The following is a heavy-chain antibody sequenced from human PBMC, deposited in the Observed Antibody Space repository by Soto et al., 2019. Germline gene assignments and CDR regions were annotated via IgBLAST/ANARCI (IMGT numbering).Heavy chain of an antibody. CDR3: ARERGAGGSNWYDC. D-gene: IGHD3-10*01. J-gene: IGHJ5*01. Sequence: EASVKVSCKASGYTFTGYAMHWVRQAPGQRLEWMGWINAGNGNTKYSQKFQGRVTITRDTSASAAYMELSSLSSEDTAVYYCARERGAGGSNWYDCWGQGTLVTVSS. CDR1: GYTFTGYA. CDR2: INAGNGNT. V-gene: IGHV1-3*01.